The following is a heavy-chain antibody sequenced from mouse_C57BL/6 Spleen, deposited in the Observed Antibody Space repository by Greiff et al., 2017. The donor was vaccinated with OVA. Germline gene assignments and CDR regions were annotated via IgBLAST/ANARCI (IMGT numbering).Heavy chain of an antibody. CDR2: IHPNSGST. CDR3: ARQNWDVDYAMDY. D-gene: IGHD4-1*01. Sequence: VQLQQPGAELVKPGASVKLSCKASGYTFTSYWMHWVKQRPGQGLEWIGMIHPNSGSTNYNEKFKSKATLTVDKSSRTAYMQLSSLTSEDSAVYYCARQNWDVDYAMDYWGQGTSVTVSS. CDR1: GYTFTSYW. V-gene: IGHV1-64*01. J-gene: IGHJ4*01.